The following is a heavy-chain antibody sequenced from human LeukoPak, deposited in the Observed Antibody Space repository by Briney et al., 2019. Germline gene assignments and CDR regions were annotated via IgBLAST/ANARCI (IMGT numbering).Heavy chain of an antibody. Sequence: SETLSLTCTVSGGSISSSSYYWGWIRQPPGKGLEWIGSIYYSGSTYYNPSLKSRVTISVDTSKNQFSLKLSSVTAADTAVYYCAKDLYYYDRQRPDAFDIWGQGTMVTVSS. CDR3: AKDLYYYDRQRPDAFDI. J-gene: IGHJ3*02. D-gene: IGHD3-22*01. CDR1: GGSISSSSYY. V-gene: IGHV4-39*02. CDR2: IYYSGST.